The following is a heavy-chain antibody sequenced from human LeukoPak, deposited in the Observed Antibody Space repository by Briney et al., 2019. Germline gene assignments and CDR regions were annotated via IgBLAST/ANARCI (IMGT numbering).Heavy chain of an antibody. Sequence: GGSLRLSCAASGFTFSNYAMHWVRQAPGKGLEWVAVIFYDGSTKYYADSVKGRFTISRDNSKNTLCLEMNSLRAEDTAVYYCAKDIGSYYDYWGQGILVTVSS. J-gene: IGHJ4*02. D-gene: IGHD3-10*01. CDR1: GFTFSNYA. V-gene: IGHV3-30*04. CDR2: IFYDGSTK. CDR3: AKDIGSYYDY.